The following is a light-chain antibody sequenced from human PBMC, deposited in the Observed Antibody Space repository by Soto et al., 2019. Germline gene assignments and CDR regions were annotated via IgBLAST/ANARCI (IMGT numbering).Light chain of an antibody. V-gene: IGKV1-5*03. J-gene: IGKJ1*01. CDR3: QQYNSYWT. CDR2: KAS. Sequence: DIQMAQSPSTLSASVGDRVAITFRATQNINMWLAWYQQKPGKAPKLLIYKASSLESGVPSRFSGSGSGTEFTLTISSLQPDDFATYYCQQYNSYWTFGQGAKVDI. CDR1: QNINMW.